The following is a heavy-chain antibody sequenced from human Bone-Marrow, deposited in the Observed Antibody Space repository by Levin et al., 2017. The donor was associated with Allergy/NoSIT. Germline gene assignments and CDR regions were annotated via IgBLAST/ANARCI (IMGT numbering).Heavy chain of an antibody. CDR3: AKLTPAASAADY. V-gene: IGHV3-23*01. CDR2: ISANGDRR. J-gene: IGHJ4*02. D-gene: IGHD6-25*01. Sequence: GESLKISCAASGFALSGYPMSWVRQAPGRGLEWVSSISANGDRRYHADSVEGRLTFSRDNSKNTLYLQMKSLRAEDTAMYFCAKLTPAASAADYWGQGTLVTVSS. CDR1: GFALSGYP.